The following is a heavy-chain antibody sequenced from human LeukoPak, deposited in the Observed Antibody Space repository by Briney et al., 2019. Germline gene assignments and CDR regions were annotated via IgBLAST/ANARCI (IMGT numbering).Heavy chain of an antibody. CDR2: ISGSGGST. CDR1: GFTFSSYG. D-gene: IGHD3-10*01. J-gene: IGHJ4*02. Sequence: QAGGSLRLSCAASGFTFSSYGMSWVRQAPGKGLEWVSAISGSGGSTYYADSVKGRFTISRDNSKNTLYLQMNSLRAEDTAVYYCAKDPRFGESTNQGGLAYWGQGTLVTVSS. CDR3: AKDPRFGESTNQGGLAY. V-gene: IGHV3-23*01.